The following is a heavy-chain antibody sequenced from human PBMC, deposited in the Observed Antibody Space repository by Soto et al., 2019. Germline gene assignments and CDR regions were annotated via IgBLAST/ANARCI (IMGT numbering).Heavy chain of an antibody. CDR3: ARGKEGVRGVSADYYYYYYYMDV. CDR2: ISAYNGNT. CDR1: GYTFTSYG. V-gene: IGHV1-18*01. J-gene: IGHJ6*03. Sequence: ASVKVSCKASGYTFTSYGISWVRQAPGQGLEWMGWISAYNGNTNYAQKLQGRVTMTTDTSTSTAYMELRSLRSDDTAVYYCARGKEGVRGVSADYYYYYYYMDVWGKGTTVTVSS. D-gene: IGHD3-10*01.